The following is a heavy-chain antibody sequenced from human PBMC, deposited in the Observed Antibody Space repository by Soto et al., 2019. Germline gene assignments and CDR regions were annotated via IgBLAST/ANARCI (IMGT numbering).Heavy chain of an antibody. Sequence: QVQLQQWGAGLLKPSETLSLTCAVNGGSLTGYYWSWIRQPPGKGLEWIGEIKDGGITNYSPSLKXRXTXSXXTSKNQFSLKLNSVTAADTAVYYCARGQEGIVATHWDQGTLVTVSS. CDR1: GGSLTGYY. V-gene: IGHV4-34*01. J-gene: IGHJ4*02. D-gene: IGHD5-12*01. CDR2: IKDGGIT. CDR3: ARGQEGIVATH.